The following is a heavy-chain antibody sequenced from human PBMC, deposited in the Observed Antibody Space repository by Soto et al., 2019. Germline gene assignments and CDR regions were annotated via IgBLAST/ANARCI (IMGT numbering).Heavy chain of an antibody. V-gene: IGHV3-48*02. CDR1: GFTFSSYI. CDR3: AREGGSLNWFDP. J-gene: IGHJ5*02. CDR2: ISSSSSTI. D-gene: IGHD1-26*01. Sequence: GGFLRLSCAASGFTFSSYIMNWVRQAPGKGLEWVSYISSSSSTIYYADTVKGRFTISRDNAKNSLYLQMNSLRDEDTAVYYCAREGGSLNWFDPWGQGTLVTVSS.